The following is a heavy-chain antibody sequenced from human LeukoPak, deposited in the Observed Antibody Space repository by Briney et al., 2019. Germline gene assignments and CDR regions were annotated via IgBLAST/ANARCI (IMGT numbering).Heavy chain of an antibody. CDR3: TSGDCVRTTSYAHY. CDR2: IRNKVKSYNT. CDR1: GFTFTDHF. J-gene: IGHJ4*02. V-gene: IGHV3-72*01. Sequence: GRSLRLSCAASGFTFTDHFMDWVRQAPGKGLEWVARIRNKVKSYNTAYAANVQGTFTISNDDSKNTAYLQLNSLKTDDTAVYYCTSGDCVRTTSYAHYWGQGTLVTVSS. D-gene: IGHD2-2*01.